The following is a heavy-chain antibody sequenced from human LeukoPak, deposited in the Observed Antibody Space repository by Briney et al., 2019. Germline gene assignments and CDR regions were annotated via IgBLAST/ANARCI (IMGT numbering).Heavy chain of an antibody. J-gene: IGHJ4*02. CDR3: ASGGGGKVLRYFQLDY. CDR2: INPSGGST. CDR1: GYTFTSYY. D-gene: IGHD3-9*01. Sequence: ASVKVSCKASGYTFTSYYMHWVRQAPGQGLEWMGIINPSGGSTSYAQKFQGRVTMTRDTSTSTVYMELSGLRSEDTAVYYCASGGGGKVLRYFQLDYWGQGTLVTVSS. V-gene: IGHV1-46*01.